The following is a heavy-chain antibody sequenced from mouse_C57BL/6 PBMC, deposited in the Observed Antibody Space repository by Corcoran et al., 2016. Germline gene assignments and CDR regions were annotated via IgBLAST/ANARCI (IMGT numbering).Heavy chain of an antibody. D-gene: IGHD2-5*01. J-gene: IGHJ4*01. CDR1: GIDFSRYW. V-gene: IGHV4-1*01. Sequence: EVKLLQSGGGLVQPGGSLKLSCAASGIDFSRYWMSWVRRAPGKGLEWIGEINPDSSTINYAPSLKDKFIISRDNAKNTLYLQMSKVRSEDTALYYCARRSYSNYNYAMDYWGQGTSVTVSS. CDR3: ARRSYSNYNYAMDY. CDR2: INPDSSTI.